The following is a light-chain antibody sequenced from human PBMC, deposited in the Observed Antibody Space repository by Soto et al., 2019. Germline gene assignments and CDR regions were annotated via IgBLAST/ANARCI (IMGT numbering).Light chain of an antibody. Sequence: DIPMNQSPSTLSASVGDRVTITCRASQSISSCLAWYQQKPGKAPKLLIYGASSLESGVPSRFSGSGSGTEFTLTINSLQADDFATYYCQQHNSFSITFGQGTRVEIK. CDR1: QSISSC. V-gene: IGKV1-5*01. CDR2: GAS. J-gene: IGKJ5*01. CDR3: QQHNSFSIT.